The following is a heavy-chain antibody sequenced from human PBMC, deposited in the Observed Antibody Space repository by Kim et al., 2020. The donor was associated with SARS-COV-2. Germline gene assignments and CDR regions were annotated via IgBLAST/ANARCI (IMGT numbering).Heavy chain of an antibody. Sequence: GGSLRLSCAASGFTFGSHAMTWVRQPPGKGLQWVSAIAGGGGNTYYADSVKGRFTISRDNSKNTLYLQMNSLRAEDTVVYYCAKLRVGVATMADYWGQGTLVTVSS. V-gene: IGHV3-23*01. CDR3: AKLRVGVATMADY. D-gene: IGHD2-15*01. J-gene: IGHJ4*02. CDR2: IAGGGGNT. CDR1: GFTFGSHA.